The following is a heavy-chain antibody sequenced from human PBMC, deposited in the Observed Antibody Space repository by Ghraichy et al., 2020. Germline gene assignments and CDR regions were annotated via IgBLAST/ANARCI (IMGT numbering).Heavy chain of an antibody. Sequence: ASVKVSCKASGYSFIDYYLHWVRQAPGQGLEWMGWINPKSDGTNDAQKFQGRVTMTRDTSISTVYMELSGLRSDDTAVYYCARRTGDDAFDVWGQGTLVAVSS. CDR3: ARRTGDDAFDV. D-gene: IGHD7-27*01. CDR1: GYSFIDYY. V-gene: IGHV1-2*02. CDR2: INPKSDGT. J-gene: IGHJ3*01.